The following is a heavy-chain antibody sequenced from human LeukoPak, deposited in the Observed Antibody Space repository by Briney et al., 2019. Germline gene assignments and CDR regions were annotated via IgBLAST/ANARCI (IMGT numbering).Heavy chain of an antibody. CDR3: ARGRRLRGYYSFDY. J-gene: IGHJ4*02. D-gene: IGHD3-22*01. CDR1: GYTFTSYD. Sequence: ASVKVSCKASGYTFTSYDINWVRQATGQGLEWMGWMNPNSGNTGYAQKFQGRVTMTRNTSISTAYMELSSLRSEDTAVYYCARGRRLRGYYSFDYWGQGTLVTVSS. CDR2: MNPNSGNT. V-gene: IGHV1-8*01.